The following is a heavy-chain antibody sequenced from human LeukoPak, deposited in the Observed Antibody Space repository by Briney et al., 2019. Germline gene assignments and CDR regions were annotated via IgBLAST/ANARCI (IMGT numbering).Heavy chain of an antibody. CDR3: ARVRGGVVVPAAMHYYYGMDV. V-gene: IGHV4-34*01. CDR2: INHSGST. D-gene: IGHD2-2*01. Sequence: SETLSLTCAVYGGSFSGYYWSWIRQPPGKGLEWIGEINHSGSTNYNPSLKSRVTISVDTSKNQFSLKLSSVTAADTAVYYYARVRGGVVVPAAMHYYYGMDVWGKGTTVTVSS. J-gene: IGHJ6*04. CDR1: GGSFSGYY.